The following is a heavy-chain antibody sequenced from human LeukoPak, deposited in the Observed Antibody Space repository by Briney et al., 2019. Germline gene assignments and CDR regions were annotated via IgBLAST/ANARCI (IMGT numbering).Heavy chain of an antibody. CDR3: ARGGGQRIRGGRYYYGMDV. D-gene: IGHD2/OR15-2a*01. Sequence: ASVKVSCKFSGYTLTELSMHWVRQPPGKGLEWMGGFDPEDGETIYAQKFQGRVTMTEDTSTDTAYMELSSLRSEDTAVYYCARGGGQRIRGGRYYYGMDVWGQGTTVTVSS. V-gene: IGHV1-24*01. CDR1: GYTLTELS. J-gene: IGHJ6*02. CDR2: FDPEDGET.